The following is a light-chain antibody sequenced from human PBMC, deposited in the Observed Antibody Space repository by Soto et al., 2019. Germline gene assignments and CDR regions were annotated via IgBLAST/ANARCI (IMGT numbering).Light chain of an antibody. CDR1: QSVSSSY. J-gene: IGKJ1*01. CDR2: GAS. Sequence: EIFLTQSPCTLSLSSVEIATLSCRASQSVSSSYLAWYQQKPGQAPRLLIYGASSRATGIPDRFSGSGSGTDFTLTISRLEPEDFAVYYCQQYGSSPQTFGQGTKVDIK. CDR3: QQYGSSPQT. V-gene: IGKV3-20*01.